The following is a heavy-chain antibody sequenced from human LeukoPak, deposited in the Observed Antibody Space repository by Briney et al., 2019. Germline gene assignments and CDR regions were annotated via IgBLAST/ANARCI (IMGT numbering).Heavy chain of an antibody. D-gene: IGHD2-15*01. Sequence: GGSLRLSCTASGFTFGDSAMSWVRQAPGKGLEWVCFIRSKPYGGTPEYAASVKGRFTISRDDSKSIAYLQMNSLKTEDTAMYYCTRGGYSFDYSFDYWGQGTLVTVSS. CDR1: GFTFGDSA. J-gene: IGHJ4*02. V-gene: IGHV3-49*04. CDR2: IRSKPYGGTP. CDR3: TRGGYSFDYSFDY.